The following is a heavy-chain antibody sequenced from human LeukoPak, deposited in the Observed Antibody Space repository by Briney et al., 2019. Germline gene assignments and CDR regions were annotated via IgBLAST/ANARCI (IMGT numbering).Heavy chain of an antibody. V-gene: IGHV3-11*01. J-gene: IGHJ6*03. D-gene: IGHD4-17*01. CDR2: ISSSGSTI. Sequence: GGSPRLSCAASGFTFSDYYMSWIRQAPGKGLEWVSYISSSGSTIYYADSVKGRFTISRDNAKNSLYLQMNSLRAEDTAVYYCARVGNGDYRYYFYMDVWGKGTTVTISS. CDR1: GFTFSDYY. CDR3: ARVGNGDYRYYFYMDV.